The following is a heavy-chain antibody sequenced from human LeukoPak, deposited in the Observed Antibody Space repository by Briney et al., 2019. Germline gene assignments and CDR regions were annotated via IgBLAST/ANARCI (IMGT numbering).Heavy chain of an antibody. CDR2: IWYDGSNK. Sequence: GGSLRLSCAASGFTFSSYGMHWVRQAPGKGLEWVAVIWYDGSNKYYADSVKGRFTISRDNSKNTLYLQMNSLRAEDTAVYYCARGRSGYDYHYYGMDVWGQGTTVTVSS. CDR1: GFTFSSYG. V-gene: IGHV3-33*01. CDR3: ARGRSGYDYHYYGMDV. D-gene: IGHD5-12*01. J-gene: IGHJ6*02.